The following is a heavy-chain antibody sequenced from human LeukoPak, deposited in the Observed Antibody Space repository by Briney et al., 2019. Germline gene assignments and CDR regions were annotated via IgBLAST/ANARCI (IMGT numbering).Heavy chain of an antibody. V-gene: IGHV1-46*01. D-gene: IGHD6-19*01. CDR2: INPNGGST. CDR1: GYTLTSYY. J-gene: IGHJ4*02. CDR3: VRGSRSSGWDLRAMGDYFDF. Sequence: WASVKVSCKASGYTLTSYYIHWVRQAPRQGLEWIGIINPNGGSTSYSQNFQGRVTMSRDMSTSTIYVELSSLRSEDTAVYYCVRGSRSSGWDLRAMGDYFDFWGQGTLVTVSS.